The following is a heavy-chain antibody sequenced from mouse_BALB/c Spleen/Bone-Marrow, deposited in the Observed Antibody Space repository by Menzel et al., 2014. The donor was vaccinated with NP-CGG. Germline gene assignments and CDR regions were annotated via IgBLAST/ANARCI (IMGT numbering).Heavy chain of an antibody. CDR2: INPGSGGT. V-gene: IGHV1-54*01. J-gene: IGHJ2*01. Sequence: QVQLKESGAELVRPGTSVKVSCKASGYAFTNYLIEWVKQRPEQGLEWIGVINPGSGGTNYNEKFKGKATQTADKSSSTAYMQLSSLTSDDSAVYFCARHYFDYWGQGTTLTVSS. CDR3: ARHYFDY. CDR1: GYAFTNYL.